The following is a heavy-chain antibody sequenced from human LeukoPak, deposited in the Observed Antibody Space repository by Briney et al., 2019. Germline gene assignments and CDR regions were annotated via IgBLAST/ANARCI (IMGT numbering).Heavy chain of an antibody. V-gene: IGHV3-21*01. D-gene: IGHD3-10*01. CDR2: ISSSSSYI. CDR1: GFTFSSYS. J-gene: IGHJ4*02. Sequence: GGSLRLSCATSGFTFSSYSMNWVRQAPGKGLEWVSSISSSSSYIYYADSVKGRFTISRDNAKNSLYLQMNSLRAEDTAVYYCAGDTMVRGVIGYWGQGTLVTVSS. CDR3: AGDTMVRGVIGY.